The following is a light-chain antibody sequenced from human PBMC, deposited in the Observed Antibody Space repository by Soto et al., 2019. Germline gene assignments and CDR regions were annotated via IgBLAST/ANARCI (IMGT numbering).Light chain of an antibody. V-gene: IGLV1-51*02. CDR2: ENN. CDR3: GTWDSSLSVVV. CDR1: SSNIGNNY. Sequence: QSVLTQPPSVSAAPGQKVTISCSGSSSNIGNNYVSWYQQLPGTAPKLLIYENNKRPSGIPDRFSGSKSGTSATLGITGLQTGDDADYYCGTWDSSLSVVVFGGGTQLTVL. J-gene: IGLJ2*01.